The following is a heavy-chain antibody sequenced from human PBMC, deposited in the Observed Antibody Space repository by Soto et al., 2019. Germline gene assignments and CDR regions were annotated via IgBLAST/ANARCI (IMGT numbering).Heavy chain of an antibody. J-gene: IGHJ4*02. CDR1: GDSLSNYG. CDR3: VAEGGVHDDSTWGDF. V-gene: IGHV3-33*01. D-gene: IGHD7-27*01. Sequence: QVQLVESGGGVVQPGKSLRLSCVASGDSLSNYGMHWVRQAPGKGLEWVASIWHDGRYEFHADSVKGRFAISRDNSKNSLYRRMNSLRVEDTAMYYCVAEGGVHDDSTWGDFWGQGTLVTVSS. CDR2: IWHDGRYE.